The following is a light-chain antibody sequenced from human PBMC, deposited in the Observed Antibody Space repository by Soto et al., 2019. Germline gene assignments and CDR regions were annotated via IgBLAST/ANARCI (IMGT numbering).Light chain of an antibody. CDR2: GNT. V-gene: IGLV1-40*01. CDR3: QSYENSRTGFYV. CDR1: SSDIGAGFD. J-gene: IGLJ1*01. Sequence: QSVLTQPPSVCGAPGQRFTISCSGTSSDIGAGFDVHWYQHLPGTAPKLLIYGNTNRPSGVPGRFSGSKSGTAASLVISGLQAEDEDDYYCQSYENSRTGFYVFGTGTKVTVL.